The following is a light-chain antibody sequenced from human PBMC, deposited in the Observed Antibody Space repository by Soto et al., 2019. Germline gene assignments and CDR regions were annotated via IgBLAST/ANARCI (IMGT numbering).Light chain of an antibody. J-gene: IGKJ5*01. CDR1: QGISNY. CDR3: QKYNSAPNT. Sequence: IQMTQSPSTLSASVGYRVTITCRASQGISNYLAWYQQKPGKVPKLLIYAASTLQSGVPSRFSGSGSGTDFTLTISSLQPEDVATYYCQKYNSAPNTFGQGTRLEIK. V-gene: IGKV1-27*01. CDR2: AAS.